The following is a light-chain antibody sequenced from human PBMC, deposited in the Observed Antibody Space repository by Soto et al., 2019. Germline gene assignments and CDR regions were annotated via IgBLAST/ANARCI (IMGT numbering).Light chain of an antibody. CDR3: CSYAGSSTFYV. Sequence: QSVLTQPASVSGYPRQSITISCTGTSSDVGSYNLVSWYQQHPGKAPKLMIYEVSKRPSGVSNRFSGSKSGNTASLTISGLQAEDEADYYCCSYAGSSTFYVFGTGTKVTVL. CDR2: EVS. V-gene: IGLV2-23*02. J-gene: IGLJ1*01. CDR1: SSDVGSYNL.